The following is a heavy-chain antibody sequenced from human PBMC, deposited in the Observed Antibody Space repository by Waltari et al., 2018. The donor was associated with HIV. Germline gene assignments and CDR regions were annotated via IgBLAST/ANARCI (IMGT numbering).Heavy chain of an antibody. J-gene: IGHJ4*02. CDR1: GFSFSLYA. CDR2: VSGSGANT. Sequence: EVQLLASGGALVQPGGSLRLSCAASGFSFSLYAMTWVRQAPGKGLEWVSAVSGSGANTYYADAVKGRFTVSRDNSKNTIYLQMDSLRAEDTAVYYCAKDTFNLSGYFHYWGQGTLVTVSS. V-gene: IGHV3-23*01. D-gene: IGHD5-12*01. CDR3: AKDTFNLSGYFHY.